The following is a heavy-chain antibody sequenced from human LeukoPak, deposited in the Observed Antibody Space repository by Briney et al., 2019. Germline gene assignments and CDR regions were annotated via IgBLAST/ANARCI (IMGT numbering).Heavy chain of an antibody. Sequence: GGSLRLSCAASGFTFSSYAMHWVRQAPGKGLEWVAVISYDGSNKYYADSVKGRFTISRDNSENTLYLQMNSLRAEDTAVYYCAREFIAVAGFDYWGQGTLVTVSS. J-gene: IGHJ4*02. V-gene: IGHV3-30-3*01. D-gene: IGHD6-19*01. CDR2: ISYDGSNK. CDR3: AREFIAVAGFDY. CDR1: GFTFSSYA.